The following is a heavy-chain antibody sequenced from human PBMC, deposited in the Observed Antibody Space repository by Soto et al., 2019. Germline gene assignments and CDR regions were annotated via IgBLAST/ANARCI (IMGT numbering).Heavy chain of an antibody. Sequence: PSETLSLTCTVSGGSISSGGYYWSWIRQHPGKGLEWIGYIYYSGSTYYNPSLKSRVTISVDTSKNQFSLKLSSVTAADTAVYYCAREAVAAAGEGVYGMDVWSQGTTVTVSS. CDR3: AREAVAAAGEGVYGMDV. J-gene: IGHJ6*02. V-gene: IGHV4-31*03. D-gene: IGHD6-13*01. CDR2: IYYSGST. CDR1: GGSISSGGYY.